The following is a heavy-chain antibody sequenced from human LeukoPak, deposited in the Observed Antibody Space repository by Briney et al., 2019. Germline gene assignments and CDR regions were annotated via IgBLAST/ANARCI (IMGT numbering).Heavy chain of an antibody. CDR3: AREGWYRNAFDI. D-gene: IGHD6-19*01. V-gene: IGHV4-4*02. CDR1: GGSISSSNW. Sequence: SGTLSLTCAVSGGSISSSNWWSWVRQPPGKGLEWIGEIYHSGSTNYNPSLKSRVTISVDTSKNQFSLKLSSVTAADTAVYYCAREGWYRNAFDIWGQGTMVTVSS. CDR2: IYHSGST. J-gene: IGHJ3*02.